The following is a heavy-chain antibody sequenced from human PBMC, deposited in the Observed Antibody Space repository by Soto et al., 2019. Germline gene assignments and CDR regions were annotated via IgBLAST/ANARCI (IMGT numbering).Heavy chain of an antibody. D-gene: IGHD2-15*01. V-gene: IGHV3-15*01. Sequence: PGGSLRLSCAASGFTFSNAWMSWVRQAPGKGLEWVGRIKSKTDGGTTDYAAPVKGRFTISRDDSKNTLYLQMNSLKTEDTAVYFCTRQGRYCSSSSCSDYHRYGLDLWGQGTTVTVSS. CDR1: GFTFSNAW. CDR2: IKSKTDGGTT. J-gene: IGHJ6*02. CDR3: TRQGRYCSSSSCSDYHRYGLDL.